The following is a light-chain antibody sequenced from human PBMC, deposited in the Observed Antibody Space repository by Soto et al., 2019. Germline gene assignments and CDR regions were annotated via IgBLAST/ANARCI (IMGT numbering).Light chain of an antibody. CDR3: QQSYSTPRT. J-gene: IGKJ1*01. CDR2: DAS. V-gene: IGKV1-12*01. Sequence: DIQMTQSPSSVSASVGDRVTISCRASEDINSRLAGYQQKPGKAPKFLIYDASNLQSGVPSRFSGGGSGTDFTLTISSLQPEDFATYYCQQSYSTPRTFGQGTKVDI. CDR1: EDINSR.